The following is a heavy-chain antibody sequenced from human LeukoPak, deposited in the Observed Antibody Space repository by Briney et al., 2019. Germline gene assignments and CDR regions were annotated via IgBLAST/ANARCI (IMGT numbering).Heavy chain of an antibody. J-gene: IGHJ6*02. V-gene: IGHV4-59*12. D-gene: IGHD2-21*02. CDR3: ARPMTRYYYYGMDV. CDR1: GGSISSYY. Sequence: SETLSLTCTVSGGSISSYYWSWIRQPPGKGLEWIGYIYYSGSTNYNPSLKSRVTISVDTSKNQFSLKLSSVTAADTAVYHCARPMTRYYYYGMDVWGQGTTVTVSS. CDR2: IYYSGST.